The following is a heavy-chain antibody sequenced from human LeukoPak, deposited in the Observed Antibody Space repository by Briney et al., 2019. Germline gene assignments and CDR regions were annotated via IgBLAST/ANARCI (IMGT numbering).Heavy chain of an antibody. CDR1: GFTFSSYS. CDR3: ASEEAPIYGSGSYPNHVLEEN. CDR2: ISSSSSYI. D-gene: IGHD3-10*01. Sequence: GGSLRLSCAASGFTFSSYSMNWVRQAPWKGLEWVSSISSSSSYIYYADSVKGRFTISRDNAKNSLYLQMNSLRAEDTAVYYCASEEAPIYGSGSYPNHVLEENWGQGTLVTVSS. V-gene: IGHV3-21*01. J-gene: IGHJ4*02.